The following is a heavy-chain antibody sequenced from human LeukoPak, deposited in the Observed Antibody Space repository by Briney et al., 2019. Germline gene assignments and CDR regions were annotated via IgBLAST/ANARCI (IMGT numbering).Heavy chain of an antibody. J-gene: IGHJ4*02. D-gene: IGHD2-8*02. CDR2: IRYDGSNK. Sequence: PGRSLRLSCAASGFTFSSNGMHWVRQAPGKGLEWVAFIRYDGSNKYYADSVKGRFTVSRDNSNNTVYLQMNSLRAEDTAIYYCATYRQVLLPFESWGQGTLVTVSS. V-gene: IGHV3-33*08. CDR1: GFTFSSNG. CDR3: ATYRQVLLPFES.